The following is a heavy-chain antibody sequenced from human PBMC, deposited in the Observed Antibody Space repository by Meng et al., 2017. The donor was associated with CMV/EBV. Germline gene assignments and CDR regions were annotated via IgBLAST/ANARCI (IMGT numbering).Heavy chain of an antibody. V-gene: IGHV4-31*02. CDR3: ARVVEMATNAYLDY. J-gene: IGHJ4*02. CDR2: IYYSGST. Sequence: SGGSVSSGCYYWSWIRQHPGKGLEWIGYIYYSGSTYYNPSLKSRVTISVDTSKNQFSLKLSSVTAADTAVYYCARVVEMATNAYLDYWGQGTLVTVSS. D-gene: IGHD5-24*01. CDR1: GGSVSSGCYY.